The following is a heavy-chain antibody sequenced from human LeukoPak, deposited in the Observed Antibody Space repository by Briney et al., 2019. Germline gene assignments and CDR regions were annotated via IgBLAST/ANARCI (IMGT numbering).Heavy chain of an antibody. CDR2: IRYDGNNK. CDR3: AKDRWGAVASFDN. Sequence: PGGSLRLSCAASGFTFSSYDMHWVRQAPGKGLKWVAFIRYDGNNKYHADSVKGRFTISRDNSKNTLNLQMNSLRAEDTAVYYCAKDRWGAVASFDNWGQGTLVTVSS. J-gene: IGHJ4*02. CDR1: GFTFSSYD. V-gene: IGHV3-30*02. D-gene: IGHD6-19*01.